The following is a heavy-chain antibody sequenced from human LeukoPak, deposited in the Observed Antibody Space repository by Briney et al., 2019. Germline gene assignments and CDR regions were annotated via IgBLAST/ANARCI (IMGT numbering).Heavy chain of an antibody. CDR3: ASLVVRGETTDY. V-gene: IGHV3-23*01. Sequence: GGSLRLSCAASGFTFSSYAMSWVRQAPGKGLEWVSAISGSGGSTYYADSVKGRFTISRDNSKNTLYLQMNSLRAEDTAVYYCASLVVRGETTDYWGQGTLVTVSS. D-gene: IGHD3-10*01. CDR2: ISGSGGST. CDR1: GFTFSSYA. J-gene: IGHJ4*02.